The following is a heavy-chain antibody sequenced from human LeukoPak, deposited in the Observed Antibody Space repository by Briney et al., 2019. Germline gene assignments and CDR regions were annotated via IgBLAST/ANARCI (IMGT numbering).Heavy chain of an antibody. V-gene: IGHV1-2*02. Sequence: ASVKVSCKASGYTFTGYYMHWVRQAPGQGLEWMGWINPNSGGTNYAQKFQGRVTMTRDTSNSTAYMELSRLRSDDTAVYYCARSGPVPAAYNWFDPWGQGTLVTVSS. D-gene: IGHD2-2*01. CDR3: ARSGPVPAAYNWFDP. J-gene: IGHJ5*02. CDR2: INPNSGGT. CDR1: GYTFTGYY.